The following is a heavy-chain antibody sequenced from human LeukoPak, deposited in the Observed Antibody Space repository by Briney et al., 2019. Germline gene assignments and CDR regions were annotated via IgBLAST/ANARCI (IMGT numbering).Heavy chain of an antibody. CDR1: GFTFSSYA. J-gene: IGHJ3*02. CDR2: ISYDGSNK. CDR3: ARDLKGDVDAFDI. V-gene: IGHV3-30*04. Sequence: GGSLRLSCAASGFTFSSYAMHWVRQAPGKGLEWVAVISYDGSNKYYADSVKGRFTISRDNSENTLYLQMNSLRAEDTAVYYCARDLKGDVDAFDIWGQGTMVTVSS.